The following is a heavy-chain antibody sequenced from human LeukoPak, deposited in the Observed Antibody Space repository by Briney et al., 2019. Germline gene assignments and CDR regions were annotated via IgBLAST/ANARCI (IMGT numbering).Heavy chain of an antibody. J-gene: IGHJ4*02. V-gene: IGHV3-23*01. D-gene: IGHD3-10*02. Sequence: GGSLRLSCAASGFMFSSFSMSWVRHVPGKGLEWVSTISAGGSTYYADSVKGRFTISRDNSKNTLFLQMNSLRAEDTAIYYCAKRPAVVRGVIPYVDYWGQGTLVTVSS. CDR2: ISAGGST. CDR1: GFMFSSFS. CDR3: AKRPAVVRGVIPYVDY.